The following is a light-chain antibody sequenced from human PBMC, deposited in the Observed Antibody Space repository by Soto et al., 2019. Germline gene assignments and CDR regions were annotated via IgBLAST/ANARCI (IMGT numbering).Light chain of an antibody. V-gene: IGKV1-27*01. CDR3: QKYNSAPRT. CDR2: AAS. CDR1: QGIRNY. Sequence: DSQLTQSPSSLSASVVDRVTITCRASQGIRNYLAWYQQKPGKLPKLLIYAASTLQSGVPSRFIGSGFGTDFTLTISSLQPEDVATYYCQKYNSAPRTFGQGTKVDIK. J-gene: IGKJ1*01.